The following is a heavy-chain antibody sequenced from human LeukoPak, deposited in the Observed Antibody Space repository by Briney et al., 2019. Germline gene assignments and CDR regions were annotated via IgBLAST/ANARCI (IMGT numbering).Heavy chain of an antibody. CDR1: GFTFSRHN. CDR2: ISTSSSFI. Sequence: GGSLRLSCAASGFTFSRHNLKWVRQTPGKGLEWVSSISTSSSFIYYADSVKGRFPISRDNARNSLYLEMNSLRAEDTAIYYCARNYDFWSSPQGYMDVWGKGTTAIVSS. D-gene: IGHD3-3*01. V-gene: IGHV3-21*01. J-gene: IGHJ6*03. CDR3: ARNYDFWSSPQGYMDV.